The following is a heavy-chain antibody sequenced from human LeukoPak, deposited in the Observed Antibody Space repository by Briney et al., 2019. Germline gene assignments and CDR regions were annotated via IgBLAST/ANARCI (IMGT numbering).Heavy chain of an antibody. J-gene: IGHJ6*02. D-gene: IGHD6-13*01. CDR2: MNPNSGNT. Sequence: GASVKVSCKASGYTFTSYDINWVRQATGQGLEWMGWMNPNSGNTGYAQKFQGRVTMTRNTSISTAYMGLSNLRSEDTAVYYCARVYSSSWHYYYGMDVWGQGTTVTVSS. V-gene: IGHV1-8*01. CDR3: ARVYSSSWHYYYGMDV. CDR1: GYTFTSYD.